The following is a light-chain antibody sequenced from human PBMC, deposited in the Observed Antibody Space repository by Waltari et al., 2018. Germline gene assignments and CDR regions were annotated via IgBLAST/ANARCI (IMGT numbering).Light chain of an antibody. CDR1: ESVNSD. J-gene: IGKJ4*01. CDR3: QQYNKWPPT. Sequence: EVLLTPSPVTLYVSPGEPATLSCRASESVNSDLAWYYQKPGQAPRLLMYASSARASGAPVRFTGSGFETDFTHTISSLQSEELGIYRGQQYNKWPPTFGGGTKVEIK. CDR2: ASS. V-gene: IGKV3-15*01.